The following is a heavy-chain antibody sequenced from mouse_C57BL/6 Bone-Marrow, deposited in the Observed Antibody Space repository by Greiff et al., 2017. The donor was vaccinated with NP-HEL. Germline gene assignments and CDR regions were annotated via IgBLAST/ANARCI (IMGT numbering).Heavy chain of an antibody. Sequence: VQLQQSVAELVRPGASVKLSCTASGFNIKNTYMHWVKQRPEQGLEWIGRIDPANGNTKYAPKFQGKAPITADTSSNTAYLQLSSLTSEDTAIYYCARRYYGSSYYWYFDVWGTGTTVTVSS. J-gene: IGHJ1*03. CDR3: ARRYYGSSYYWYFDV. CDR1: GFNIKNTY. D-gene: IGHD1-1*01. CDR2: IDPANGNT. V-gene: IGHV14-3*01.